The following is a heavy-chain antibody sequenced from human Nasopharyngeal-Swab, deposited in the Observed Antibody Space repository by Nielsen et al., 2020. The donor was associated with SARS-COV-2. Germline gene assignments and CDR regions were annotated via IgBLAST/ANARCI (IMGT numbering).Heavy chain of an antibody. CDR2: IKQDGSEK. CDR3: ARSLYYYYDSSGYSL. CDR1: GFTFSSYW. D-gene: IGHD3-22*01. Sequence: GESLKISCAAPGFTFSSYWMSWVRQAPGKGLEWVANIKQDGSEKYYVDSVKGRFTISRDNAKNSLYLQMNSLRAEDTAVYYCARSLYYYYDSSGYSLWGQGTLVTVSS. J-gene: IGHJ4*02. V-gene: IGHV3-7*01.